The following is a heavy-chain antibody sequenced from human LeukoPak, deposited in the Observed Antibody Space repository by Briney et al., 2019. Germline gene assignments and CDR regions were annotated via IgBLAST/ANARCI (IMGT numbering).Heavy chain of an antibody. J-gene: IGHJ4*02. V-gene: IGHV4-61*02. CDR2: IYTSGST. D-gene: IGHD4-23*01. CDR3: ARGYGGNSDY. CDR1: GGSISSGSYY. Sequence: PSETLSLTCTVSGGSISSGSYYWSWIRQPAGKGLEWIGRIYTSGSTNYNPSLKSRVTISVDTSKNQFSLKLSSVTAADTAVYYCARGYGGNSDYWGQGTLVTVSS.